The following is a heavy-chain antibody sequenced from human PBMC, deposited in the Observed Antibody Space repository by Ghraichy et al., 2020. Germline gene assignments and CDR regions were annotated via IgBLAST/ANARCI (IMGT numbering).Heavy chain of an antibody. Sequence: GGSLRLSCAASGFTFSSYGMHWVRQAPGKGLEWVAVIWYDGSNKYYADSVKGRFTISRDNSKNTLYLQMNSLRAEDTAVYYCARYSVATYYMDVWGKGTTVTVSS. CDR3: ARYSVATYYMDV. J-gene: IGHJ6*03. CDR2: IWYDGSNK. CDR1: GFTFSSYG. V-gene: IGHV3-33*01. D-gene: IGHD5-12*01.